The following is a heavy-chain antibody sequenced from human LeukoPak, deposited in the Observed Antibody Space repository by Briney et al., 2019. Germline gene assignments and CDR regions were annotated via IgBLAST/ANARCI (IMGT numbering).Heavy chain of an antibody. V-gene: IGHV1-46*01. CDR2: INPSGGST. CDR1: GYTFTSYY. D-gene: IGHD3-9*01. CDR3: ARSVFYLGYFDWLLHYWYFEL. Sequence: GASVKVSCKASGYTFTSYYMHWVRQAPGQGLEWMGIINPSGGSTSYAQKFQGRVTMTRDTSTSTVYMELSSLRSEDTAVYYCARSVFYLGYFDWLLHYWYFELCGRGTLVTVSS. J-gene: IGHJ2*01.